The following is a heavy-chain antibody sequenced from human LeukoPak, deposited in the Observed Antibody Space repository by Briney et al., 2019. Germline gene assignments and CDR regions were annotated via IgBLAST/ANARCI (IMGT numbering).Heavy chain of an antibody. J-gene: IGHJ4*02. Sequence: GGSLRLSCAASGFTFRSYGMNWVRQAPGKGLEWVSGISWKSGSIGYADSVKGRLTISRDNAKNSLYLQMNSLRAEDTALYYCAKDLATYSRYPVGFDYWGQGTLVTVSS. D-gene: IGHD6-13*01. CDR3: AKDLATYSRYPVGFDY. V-gene: IGHV3-9*01. CDR1: GFTFRSYG. CDR2: ISWKSGSI.